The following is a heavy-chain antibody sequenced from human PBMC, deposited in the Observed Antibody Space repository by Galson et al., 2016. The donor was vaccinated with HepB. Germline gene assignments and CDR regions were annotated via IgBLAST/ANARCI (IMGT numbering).Heavy chain of an antibody. CDR3: ARTRYCSSTSCYTRHFDY. CDR2: IYYSGST. J-gene: IGHJ4*02. CDR1: GGSISSGGYY. V-gene: IGHV4-31*03. Sequence: TLSLTCTVSGGSISSGGYYWSWIRQHPGKGLEWIGYIYYSGSTYYNPSLKSRVTISVDTSKNQFSLKLSSVTAADTAVNYCARTRYCSSTSCYTRHFDYWGQGTLVTVSS. D-gene: IGHD2-2*02.